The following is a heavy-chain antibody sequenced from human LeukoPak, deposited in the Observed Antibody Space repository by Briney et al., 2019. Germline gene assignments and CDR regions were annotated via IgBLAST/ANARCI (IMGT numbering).Heavy chain of an antibody. CDR3: ARGRGMATTYFDY. Sequence: PGRSLRLSCAASGFTFSSYGMHWVRQAPGKGLEWVAVIWYDGSNKYYADSVKGRFTISRDNSKNTLYLQMNSLRAEDTAVYYCARGRGMATTYFDYWGQGTLVTVSS. V-gene: IGHV3-33*01. D-gene: IGHD5-24*01. J-gene: IGHJ4*02. CDR2: IWYDGSNK. CDR1: GFTFSSYG.